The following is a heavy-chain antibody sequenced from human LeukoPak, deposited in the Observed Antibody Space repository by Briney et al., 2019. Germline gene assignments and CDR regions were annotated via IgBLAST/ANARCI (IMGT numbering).Heavy chain of an antibody. D-gene: IGHD3-22*01. CDR2: IYDRGST. J-gene: IGHJ4*02. V-gene: IGHV4-59*11. CDR3: ARGMRGRYYDISRYNYFDY. Sequence: NPSETLSLTCTVSAGSICSHDWGWIRQTPGKGLEWIGYIYDRGSTTYNPSLKSRVTILVDTSKDQFSLKLSSVTAADTAVYYCARGMRGRYYDISRYNYFDYWGQGTLVSVSS. CDR1: AGSICSHD.